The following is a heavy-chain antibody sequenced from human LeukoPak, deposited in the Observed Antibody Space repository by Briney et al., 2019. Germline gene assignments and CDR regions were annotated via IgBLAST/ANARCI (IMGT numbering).Heavy chain of an antibody. J-gene: IGHJ4*02. V-gene: IGHV1-2*02. D-gene: IGHD3-22*01. Sequence: GASVKVSCKASGYTFTGYYMHWVRQAPGQGLEWMGWINPNSGGTNYAQKFQGRVTMTRDTSISTAYMELSRLRSDDTAVYYCARGFAWSSGYLFDYWGQGTLVTVSS. CDR2: INPNSGGT. CDR3: ARGFAWSSGYLFDY. CDR1: GYTFTGYY.